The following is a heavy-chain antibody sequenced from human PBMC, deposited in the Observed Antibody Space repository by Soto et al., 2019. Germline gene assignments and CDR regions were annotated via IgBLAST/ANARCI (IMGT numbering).Heavy chain of an antibody. CDR1: ENTLSDLS. J-gene: IGHJ4*01. V-gene: IGHV1-24*01. CDR3: ATAPPGFYYGSGLPN. Sequence: ASVKVSCKVSENTLSDLSMHWARQAPGKGLEWMGGFDPEDDETVYAQNFQGRLTMTEDTSTDTAYMDLSSLRSDDTAVYYCATAPPGFYYGSGLPNWGHGTLVTVSS. D-gene: IGHD3-10*01. CDR2: FDPEDDET.